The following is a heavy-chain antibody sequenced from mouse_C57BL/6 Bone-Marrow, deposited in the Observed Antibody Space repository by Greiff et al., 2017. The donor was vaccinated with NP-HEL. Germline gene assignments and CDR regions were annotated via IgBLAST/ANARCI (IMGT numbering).Heavy chain of an antibody. CDR3: ALYYDYDGGDY. V-gene: IGHV1-63*01. CDR2: IYPGGGYT. D-gene: IGHD2-4*01. J-gene: IGHJ4*01. Sequence: VMLVESGAELVRPGTSVKMSCKASGYTFTNYWIGWAKQRPGHGLEWIGDIYPGGGYTNYNEKFKGKATLTADKSSSTAYMQFSSLTSEDSAIYYCALYYDYDGGDYWGQGTSVTVSS. CDR1: GYTFTNYW.